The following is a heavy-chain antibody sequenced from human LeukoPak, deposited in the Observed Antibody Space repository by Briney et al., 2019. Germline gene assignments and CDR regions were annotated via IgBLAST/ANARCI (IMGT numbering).Heavy chain of an antibody. CDR1: GGSITGYY. D-gene: IGHD2-2*01. V-gene: IGHV4-4*07. Sequence: SETLSLTCTVSGGSITGYYWNWIRQPAEKGLEWIGRIYASGSTNYNPSLKSRVTISIDMSKKQFSLKLTPVTAADTAVYYCARDPPGYCSGSSCYGAFNIWGQGTTVSVSS. J-gene: IGHJ3*02. CDR2: IYASGST. CDR3: ARDPPGYCSGSSCYGAFNI.